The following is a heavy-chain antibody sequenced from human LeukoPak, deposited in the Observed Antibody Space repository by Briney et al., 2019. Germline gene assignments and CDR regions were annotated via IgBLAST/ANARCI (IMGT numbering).Heavy chain of an antibody. CDR2: IIPILGIA. V-gene: IGHV1-69*04. D-gene: IGHD3-3*01. J-gene: IGHJ6*02. CDR1: GGTFSSYA. CDR3: ARDVLRFLEWLPHYGMDV. Sequence: ASVKVSCKASGGTFSSYAISWVRQAPGRGLEWMGRIIPILGIANYAQKFQGRVTITADKSTSTAYMELSSLGSEDTAVYYCARDVLRFLEWLPHYGMDVWGQGTTVTVSS.